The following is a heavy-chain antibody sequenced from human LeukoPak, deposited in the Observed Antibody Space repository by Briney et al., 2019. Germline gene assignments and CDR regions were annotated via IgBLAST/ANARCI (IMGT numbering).Heavy chain of an antibody. J-gene: IGHJ5*02. D-gene: IGHD6-6*01. V-gene: IGHV3-21*01. CDR2: ISSSSSYI. CDR1: GFTFSSYS. Sequence: PGGSLRLSCAASGFTFSSYSMNWVRQAPGKGLEWVSSISSSSSYIYYADSVKGRFTISRDNAKNSLYLQMNSLRAEDTAVYHCARDQIAARPGWFDPWGQGTLVTVSS. CDR3: ARDQIAARPGWFDP.